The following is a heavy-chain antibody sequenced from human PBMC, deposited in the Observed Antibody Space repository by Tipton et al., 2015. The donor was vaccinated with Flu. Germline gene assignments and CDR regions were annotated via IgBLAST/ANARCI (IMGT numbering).Heavy chain of an antibody. CDR3: ARALNSGREYAFDI. J-gene: IGHJ3*02. D-gene: IGHD6-19*01. CDR2: IYRTGST. V-gene: IGHV4-38-2*02. Sequence: LRLSCTVSGYFTNSGYYWGWIRQSPGEGLQWIASIYRTGSTYYNPSLKSRVTMSVDTTKNLFYLKLTSVTAADTAVYYCARALNSGREYAFDIWGQGAVVTVSS. CDR1: GYFTNSGYY.